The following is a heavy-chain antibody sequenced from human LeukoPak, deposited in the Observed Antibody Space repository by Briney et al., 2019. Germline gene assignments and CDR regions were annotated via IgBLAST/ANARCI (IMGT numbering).Heavy chain of an antibody. J-gene: IGHJ4*02. CDR3: ARASVEMATILFDY. D-gene: IGHD5-24*01. CDR1: GGSISSSNW. Sequence: NPSGTLPLTCAVSGGSISSSNWWSWVRQPPGKGLEWIGEIYHSGSTNYNPSLKSRVTISVDKSKNQFSLKLSSVTAADTAVYYCARASVEMATILFDYWGQGTLVTVSS. V-gene: IGHV4-4*02. CDR2: IYHSGST.